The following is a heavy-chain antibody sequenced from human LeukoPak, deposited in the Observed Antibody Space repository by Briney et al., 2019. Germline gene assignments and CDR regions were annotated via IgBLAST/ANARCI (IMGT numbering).Heavy chain of an antibody. CDR3: VRDNRSYNFDY. Sequence: PGGSLRLSCAASGFTFSRYWMHRVRQAPGKGLVWVSCIKSDGSSTSIADSAKGRFTISRDNAKNTMYLQMNSLRAEDTAVYYCVRDNRSYNFDYWGQGTLVTVSS. D-gene: IGHD1-26*01. V-gene: IGHV3-74*01. CDR1: GFTFSRYW. CDR2: IKSDGSST. J-gene: IGHJ4*02.